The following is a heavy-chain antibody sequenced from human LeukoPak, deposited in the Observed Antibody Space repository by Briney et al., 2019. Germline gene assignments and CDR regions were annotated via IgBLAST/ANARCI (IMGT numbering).Heavy chain of an antibody. CDR2: ISGSGGST. CDR1: GFTFSSYA. D-gene: IGHD2/OR15-2a*01. V-gene: IGHV3-23*01. Sequence: PRGSLRLSCAASGFTFSSYAMSWVRQAPGKGLEWVSAISGSGGSTYYADSVKGRFTISRDNSKNTLYLQMNSLRAEDTAVYYCAKSGYYFRAWYFDYWGQGTLVTVSS. CDR3: AKSGYYFRAWYFDY. J-gene: IGHJ4*02.